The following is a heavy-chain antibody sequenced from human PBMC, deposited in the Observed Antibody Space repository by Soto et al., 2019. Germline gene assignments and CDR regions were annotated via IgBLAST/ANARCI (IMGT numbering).Heavy chain of an antibody. CDR2: IYPGDSDT. V-gene: IGHV5-51*01. D-gene: IGHD3-3*01. CDR3: ARGWDFWSGYSAGFDY. Sequence: GESLKISCKGSGYSFSRYWIAWVRQTPGKGLEWMGLIYPGDSDTRYSPSFQGQVTISADKSITTAYLQWSSLKASDTAIYYCARGWDFWSGYSAGFDYWGQGTLVTVSS. J-gene: IGHJ4*02. CDR1: GYSFSRYW.